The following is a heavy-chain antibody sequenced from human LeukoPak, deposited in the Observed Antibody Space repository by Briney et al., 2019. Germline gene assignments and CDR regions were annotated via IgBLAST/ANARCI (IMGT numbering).Heavy chain of an antibody. CDR3: AKDEARRRDGYNYLIDY. CDR1: GFTFSSYG. J-gene: IGHJ4*02. V-gene: IGHV3-30*02. CDR2: IRYDGSNK. Sequence: PGGSLRLSCAASGFTFSSYGMHWVRQAPGKGLEWVAFIRYDGSNKYYADSVKGRFTISRDNSKNTLYLQMNSLRAEDTAVYYCAKDEARRRDGYNYLIDYWGQRTLVTVSS. D-gene: IGHD5-24*01.